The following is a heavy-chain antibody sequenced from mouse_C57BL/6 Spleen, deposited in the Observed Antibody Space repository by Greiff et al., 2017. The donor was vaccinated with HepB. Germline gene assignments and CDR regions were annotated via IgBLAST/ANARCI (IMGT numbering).Heavy chain of an antibody. CDR1: GYTFTSYW. CDR3: ARKEDSNYGYYAMDY. CDR2: IYPGSGST. V-gene: IGHV1-55*01. J-gene: IGHJ4*01. Sequence: QVQLRQSGAELVKPGASVKMSCKASGYTFTSYWITWVKQRPGQGLEWIGDIYPGSGSTNYNEKFKSKATLTVDTSSSTAYMQLSSLTSEDSAVYYCARKEDSNYGYYAMDYWGQGTSVTVSS. D-gene: IGHD2-5*01.